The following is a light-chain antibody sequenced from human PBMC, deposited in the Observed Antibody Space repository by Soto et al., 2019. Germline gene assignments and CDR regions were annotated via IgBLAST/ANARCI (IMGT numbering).Light chain of an antibody. CDR3: LQYNTNSAWT. J-gene: IGKJ1*01. CDR2: DAS. V-gene: IGKV1-5*01. CDR1: QSIVSL. Sequence: DIQMTQSPSTLSASVGDRVTITCRASQSIVSLLAWYQQKPGKPPKFLVYDASSLQRGVPTRFSGSGSGTEFTLTIGSLQPDDFATYYCLQYNTNSAWTFGQGTRVEVK.